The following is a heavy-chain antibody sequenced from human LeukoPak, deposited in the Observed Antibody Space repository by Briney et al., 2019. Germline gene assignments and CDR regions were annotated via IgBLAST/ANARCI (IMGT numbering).Heavy chain of an antibody. CDR2: IAYTGASM. Sequence: GGSLRLSCAASGFTFSDYYMSWIRLAPGKGLEWVSDIAYTGASMYYADSVKGRFTISRDNAKNSLYLQMSSLRAEDTAVYYCARDLVPAAGGFWDYYYGMDVWGQGTTVTVSS. V-gene: IGHV3-11*01. CDR1: GFTFSDYY. D-gene: IGHD2-2*01. CDR3: ARDLVPAAGGFWDYYYGMDV. J-gene: IGHJ6*02.